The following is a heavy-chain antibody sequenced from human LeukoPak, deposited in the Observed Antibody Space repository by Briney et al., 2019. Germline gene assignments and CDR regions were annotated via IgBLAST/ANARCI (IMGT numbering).Heavy chain of an antibody. CDR3: ARDVHDYGGNSGFDY. J-gene: IGHJ4*01. V-gene: IGHV1-2*02. CDR1: VYFFRDYY. CDR2: INPISGDA. D-gene: IGHD4-23*01. Sequence: ASVEVPCKASVYFFRDYYMHWVRQAPGQGLECMGWINPISGDANYAQKFQGRVTMTSDTSISTAYLELNRLRADGTAIYFCARDVHDYGGNSGFDYWGQGSLVIVSS.